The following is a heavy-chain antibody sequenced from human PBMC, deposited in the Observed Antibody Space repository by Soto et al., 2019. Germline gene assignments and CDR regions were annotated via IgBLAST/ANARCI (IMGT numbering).Heavy chain of an antibody. Sequence: GGSLRLSCAASGFTFSSYSMNWVRQAPGKGLEWVSYITSSSSTIYYADSVKGRFTISRDNAKNSLYLQMNSLRAEDTAVYYCASEPPHGMDVWGQGTTVTVSS. CDR1: GFTFSSYS. CDR2: ITSSSSTI. V-gene: IGHV3-48*01. J-gene: IGHJ6*02. CDR3: ASEPPHGMDV.